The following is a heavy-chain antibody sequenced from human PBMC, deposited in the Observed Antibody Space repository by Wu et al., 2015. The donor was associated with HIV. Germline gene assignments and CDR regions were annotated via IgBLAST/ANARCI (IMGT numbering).Heavy chain of an antibody. CDR2: IIPIFGTA. CDR3: ARMRPVDYYGSGSPDAFDI. CDR1: GGTFSSYA. J-gene: IGHJ3*02. D-gene: IGHD3-10*01. Sequence: QVQLVQSGAEVKKPGSSVKVSCKASGGTFSSYAISWVRQAPGQGLEWMGGIIPIFGTANYAQKFQGRVTITADESTSTAYMELSSLRSEDTAVYYCARMRPVDYYGSGSPDAFDIWGQGTMVTVSS. V-gene: IGHV1-69*12.